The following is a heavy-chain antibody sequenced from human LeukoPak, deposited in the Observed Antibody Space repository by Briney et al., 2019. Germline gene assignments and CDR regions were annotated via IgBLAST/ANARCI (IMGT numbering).Heavy chain of an antibody. D-gene: IGHD6-19*01. CDR1: GYTFTGYY. V-gene: IGHV1-18*04. CDR3: ARDPSNSSGWYIFFDF. CDR2: ISAYNGDT. J-gene: IGHJ4*02. Sequence: ASVKVSCKASGYTFTGYYMHWVRQAPGQGLEWMRWISAYNGDTKYAQKLQGRVTMTTDTSTSTAYMELRSLRSDDTAVYYCARDPSNSSGWYIFFDFWGQGTLVAVSS.